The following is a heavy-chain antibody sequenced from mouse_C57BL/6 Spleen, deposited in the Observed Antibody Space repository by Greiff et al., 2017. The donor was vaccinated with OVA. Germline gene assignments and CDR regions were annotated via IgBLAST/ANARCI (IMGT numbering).Heavy chain of an antibody. CDR1: GFSLTSYG. CDR3: ARRALYDYYAMDY. D-gene: IGHD1-1*01. Sequence: VMLVESGPGLVQPSQSLSITCTVSGFSLTSYGVHWVRQSPGKGLEWLGIIWSGGSTDYNAAFISRLSISKDNSKSQVFLKMNSLQADDTAIYYCARRALYDYYAMDYWGQGTSVTVSS. J-gene: IGHJ4*01. CDR2: IWSGGST. V-gene: IGHV2-2*01.